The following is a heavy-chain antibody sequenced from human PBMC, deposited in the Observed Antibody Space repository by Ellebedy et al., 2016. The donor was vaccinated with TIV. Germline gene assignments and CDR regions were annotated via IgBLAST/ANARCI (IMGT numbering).Heavy chain of an antibody. J-gene: IGHJ4*02. V-gene: IGHV3-23*01. Sequence: GESLKISXAASGFTFSTYDMSWVRQAPGKGLEWVSTISGGGGTTYYADSVKGRFTISRDNSKNTLNLQMNSLRAEDTAVYYCAKEDYDFWSGWDYWGQGTLVTVSS. CDR3: AKEDYDFWSGWDY. CDR2: ISGGGGTT. D-gene: IGHD3-3*01. CDR1: GFTFSTYD.